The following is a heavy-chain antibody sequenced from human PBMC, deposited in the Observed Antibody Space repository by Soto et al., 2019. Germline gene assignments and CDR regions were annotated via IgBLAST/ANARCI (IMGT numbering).Heavy chain of an antibody. V-gene: IGHV3-33*01. Sequence: QVQLVESGGGVVQPGRSLRLSCAASGFTFSSYGMHWVRQAPGKGLEWVAVIWYDGSNKYYADSVKGRFTISRDNSKNPLYLQMNSLRAEDTAVYYCARDHRITMVRGVINAFDIWGQGTMVTVSS. J-gene: IGHJ3*02. D-gene: IGHD3-10*01. CDR1: GFTFSSYG. CDR3: ARDHRITMVRGVINAFDI. CDR2: IWYDGSNK.